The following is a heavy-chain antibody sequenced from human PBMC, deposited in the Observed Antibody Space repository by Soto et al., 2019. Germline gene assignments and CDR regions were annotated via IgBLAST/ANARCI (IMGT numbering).Heavy chain of an antibody. CDR1: GGSISISSYY. V-gene: IGHV4-39*01. J-gene: IGHJ6*04. D-gene: IGHD5-18*01. CDR2: IYYSGST. CDR3: TCIFLGGYGYGFYYYGMVV. Sequence: SETLSLTCTVSGGSISISSYYWGRLLHTPGKGLEGIGSIYYSGSTYYNPSLKSRVTMSVDTCKRQFPRELSSGSGADSAVYYCTCIFLGGYGYGFYYYGMVVWGKVTTV.